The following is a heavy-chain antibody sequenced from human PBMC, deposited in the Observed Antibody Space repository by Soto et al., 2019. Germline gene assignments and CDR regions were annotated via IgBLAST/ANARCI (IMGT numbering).Heavy chain of an antibody. V-gene: IGHV1-18*01. CDR1: GYTLNXXG. CDR2: ISANNDHT. D-gene: IGHD6-19*01. Sequence: SVKVSCKASGYTLNXXGITWVRQAPGQGLEWMGWISANNDHTNYPQKLQGRVTMTTDTSTSTAYMELSSLRSEDTAVYYCARVIGGWYYFDYWGQGTLVTVSS. J-gene: IGHJ4*02. CDR3: ARVIGGWYYFDY.